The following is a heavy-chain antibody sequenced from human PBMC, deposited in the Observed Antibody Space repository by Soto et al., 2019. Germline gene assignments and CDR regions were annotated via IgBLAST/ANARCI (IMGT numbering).Heavy chain of an antibody. J-gene: IGHJ4*02. D-gene: IGHD3-10*01. CDR2: IYYSGST. V-gene: IGHV4-39*01. CDR1: GGSISSSSYY. CDR3: ARFRLWFGEPTHPDY. Sequence: QLQLQESGPGLVKPSETLSLTCTVSGGSISSSSYYWGWIRQPPGKGLEWIGSIYYSGSTYYNPSLKSQVTISVDTSKNQFSLKLSSVTAADTAVYYCARFRLWFGEPTHPDYWGQGTLVTVSS.